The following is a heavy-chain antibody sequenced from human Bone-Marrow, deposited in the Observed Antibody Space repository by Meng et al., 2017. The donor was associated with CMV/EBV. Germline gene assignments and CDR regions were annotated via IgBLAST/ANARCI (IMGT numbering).Heavy chain of an antibody. CDR2: MSSSGRTI. CDR1: GFTISDYY. J-gene: IGHJ6*02. CDR3: ARDLGYCSSTSCFSFGMDV. D-gene: IGHD2-2*01. Sequence: GESLKISCAVSGFTISDYYMSWIRQAPGKGLEWVSYMSSSGRTIHYADSVKGRFTISRDNAKNSLYLQMNSLRAEDTAVYYCARDLGYCSSTSCFSFGMDVWGQGTTVTVSS. V-gene: IGHV3-11*04.